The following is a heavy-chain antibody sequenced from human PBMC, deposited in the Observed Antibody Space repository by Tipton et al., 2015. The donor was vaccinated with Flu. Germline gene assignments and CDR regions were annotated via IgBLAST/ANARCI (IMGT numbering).Heavy chain of an antibody. CDR2: IYSGGST. CDR1: GFTVSSNY. J-gene: IGHJ4*02. V-gene: IGHV3-53*01. D-gene: IGHD2-2*01. CDR3: ARGRGYCVTTTCLLPFDF. Sequence: SLRLSCVVSGFTVSSNYMTWVRQAPGKGLEWVSVIYSGGSTNYADSVKGRFTISRDNSKNTLYLQMNSLRAEDTAVYYCARGRGYCVTTTCLLPFDFWGQGTPVTVSS.